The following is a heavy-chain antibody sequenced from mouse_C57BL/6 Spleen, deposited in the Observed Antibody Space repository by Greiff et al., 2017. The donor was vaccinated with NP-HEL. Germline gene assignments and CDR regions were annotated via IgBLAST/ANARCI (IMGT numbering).Heavy chain of an antibody. Sequence: EVHLVESGGGLVQPGGSMKLSCVASGFTFSNYWMNWVRQSPEKGLEWVAQIRLKSDNYATHYAESVKGRFTISRDDSKSSVYLQMNNLRAEDTGIYYCTGAGTGAYWGQGTLVTVSA. CDR2: IRLKSDNYAT. CDR1: GFTFSNYW. J-gene: IGHJ3*01. V-gene: IGHV6-3*01. CDR3: TGAGTGAY. D-gene: IGHD3-3*01.